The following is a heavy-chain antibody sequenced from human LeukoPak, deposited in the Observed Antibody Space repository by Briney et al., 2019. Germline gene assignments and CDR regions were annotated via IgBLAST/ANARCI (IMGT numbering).Heavy chain of an antibody. Sequence: PGGSLRLSCAASGFIFSNYRMLWVRQAPGKGLVWVSRINSDGSSTSYADSVKGRFTISRDNAKNTLYLQMNSLRAEDTAVYYCARVRGGYYSDYWGQGTLVTVS. CDR2: INSDGSST. V-gene: IGHV3-74*01. D-gene: IGHD3-16*01. CDR3: ARVRGGYYSDY. CDR1: GFIFSNYR. J-gene: IGHJ4*02.